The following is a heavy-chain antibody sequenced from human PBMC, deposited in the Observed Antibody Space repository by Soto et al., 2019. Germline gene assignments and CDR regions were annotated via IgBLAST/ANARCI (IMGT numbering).Heavy chain of an antibody. Sequence: QMQLVESGGGVVQPGGSLRLPCAPSGSTFNYYPMHWVRQPPGKGLEWVAVVSFDGTNKYYADSVKGRFTISKDNSKNTLYLQMNSLRREDTAVYYCARLPGPLVAVLYICPLDGREAMSDVDVWGQGTKVTVSS. CDR1: GSTFNYYP. J-gene: IGHJ6*02. CDR3: ARLPGPLVAVLYICPLDGREAMSDVDV. D-gene: IGHD6-19*01. V-gene: IGHV3-30-3*01. CDR2: VSFDGTNK.